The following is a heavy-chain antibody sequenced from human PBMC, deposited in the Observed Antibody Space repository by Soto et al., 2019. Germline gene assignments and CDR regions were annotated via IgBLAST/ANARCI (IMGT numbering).Heavy chain of an antibody. CDR3: ARDQSITIFGVLRWYGMDV. V-gene: IGHV3-48*03. CDR2: ISSSGSTI. Sequence: VGSLRLSCAASGFTFSSYEMNWVRQAPGKGLEWVSYISSSGSTIYYADSVKGRFTISRDNAKNSLYLQMNSLRAEDTAVYYCARDQSITIFGVLRWYGMDVWGQGTTVTVSS. D-gene: IGHD3-3*01. CDR1: GFTFSSYE. J-gene: IGHJ6*02.